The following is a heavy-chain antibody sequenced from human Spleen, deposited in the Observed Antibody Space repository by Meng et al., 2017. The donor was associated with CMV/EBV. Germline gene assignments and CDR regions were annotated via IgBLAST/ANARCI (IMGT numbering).Heavy chain of an antibody. CDR3: AREGAYSSSSHWFDP. Sequence: SETLSLTCTVPGGSISGYYWSWIRQPPGKGLEWIANIYYSGTTNYNPSLKSRVPISVDTYNNQFSLKLSSVTAADTAVYYCAREGAYSSSSHWFDPWGQGTLVTVSS. V-gene: IGHV4-59*01. J-gene: IGHJ5*02. CDR2: IYYSGTT. D-gene: IGHD6-6*01. CDR1: GGSISGYY.